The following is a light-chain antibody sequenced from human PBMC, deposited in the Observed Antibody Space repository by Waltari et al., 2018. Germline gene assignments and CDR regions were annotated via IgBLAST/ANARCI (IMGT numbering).Light chain of an antibody. CDR1: SSNIGHNS. J-gene: IGLJ3*02. Sequence: QSVLTQPPSVSGAPRQRVTIPCSGSSSNIGHNSVTWYQQLPGKPPKLLIYYDDLLSSGVSDRFSGSKSGTSASLAIAGLQSEDEAHYYCAAWDASLSSWLFGGGTKLTVL. V-gene: IGLV1-36*01. CDR2: YDD. CDR3: AAWDASLSSWL.